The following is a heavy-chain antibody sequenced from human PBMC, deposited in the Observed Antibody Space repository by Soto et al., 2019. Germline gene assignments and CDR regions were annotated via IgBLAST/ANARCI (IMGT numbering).Heavy chain of an antibody. CDR3: ARPGVLDAFDI. V-gene: IGHV4-31*03. J-gene: IGHJ3*02. D-gene: IGHD7-27*01. Sequence: QVQLQESGPGLVKPSQTLSLTCTVSGGSISSGGYYWSWIRQHPGKGLEWIGYIYYSGSTYYNPPLKRRVTISVDTSKNQFSLKLSSVTAADTAVYYCARPGVLDAFDIWGQGTMVTVSS. CDR1: GGSISSGGYY. CDR2: IYYSGST.